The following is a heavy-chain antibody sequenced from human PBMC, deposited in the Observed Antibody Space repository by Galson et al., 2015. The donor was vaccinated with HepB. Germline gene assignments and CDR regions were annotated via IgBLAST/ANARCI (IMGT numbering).Heavy chain of an antibody. CDR3: AGIDSSGWYFWFDP. CDR2: IYYSGST. Sequence: QVQLQESGPGLVKPSETLSLTCTVSGGSISSYYWSWIRQPPGKGLEWIGYIYYSGSTNYNPSLKSRVTISVDTSKNQFSLKLSSVTAADTAVYYCAGIDSSGWYFWFDPWGQGTLVTVSS. D-gene: IGHD6-19*01. V-gene: IGHV4-59*01. CDR1: GGSISSYY. J-gene: IGHJ5*02.